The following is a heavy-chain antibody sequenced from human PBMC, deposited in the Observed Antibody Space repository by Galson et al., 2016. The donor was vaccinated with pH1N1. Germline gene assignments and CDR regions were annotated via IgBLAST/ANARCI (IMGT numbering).Heavy chain of an antibody. Sequence: SETLSLTCTVSGGSISNYWGWIRQPPGKGLEWIGSIYYSGSTYYNPSLKSRVTISVDTSKNQFSLKLSSVTAADTAVYYCARRTRCRGDCGEGFDPWGQGILVTVSS. CDR2: IYYSGST. CDR1: GGSISNY. J-gene: IGHJ5*02. D-gene: IGHD2-21*02. CDR3: ARRTRCRGDCGEGFDP. V-gene: IGHV4-39*01.